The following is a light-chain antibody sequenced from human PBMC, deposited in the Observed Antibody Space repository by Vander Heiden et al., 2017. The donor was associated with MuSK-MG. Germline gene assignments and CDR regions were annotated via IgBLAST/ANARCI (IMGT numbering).Light chain of an antibody. Sequence: DIQMTQSPSSLSASVGARVTITCQASQDISNYLNWYQQKPGKAPKLLIYDASNWATGVPSRFSGSGSGTDFTFTISSLQPEDIATYYCQQYDNPPSFTFGPGTKVDIK. J-gene: IGKJ3*01. CDR2: DAS. V-gene: IGKV1-33*01. CDR1: QDISNY. CDR3: QQYDNPPSFT.